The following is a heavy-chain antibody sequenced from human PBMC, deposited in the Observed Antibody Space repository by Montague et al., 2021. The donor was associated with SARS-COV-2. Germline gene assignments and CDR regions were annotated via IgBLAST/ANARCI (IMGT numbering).Heavy chain of an antibody. V-gene: IGHV3-7*03. CDR2: IKQDGSEK. Sequence: SLRLPCAASGFTFSSYWMSWVRQAPGKGLEWVANIKQDGSEKYYVDSVKGRFTISRDNAKNSLYLQMNSLRAEDTAVYYCARESGDTAMVGGMDVWGQGTTVTVSS. CDR3: ARESGDTAMVGGMDV. CDR1: GFTFSSYW. D-gene: IGHD5-18*01. J-gene: IGHJ6*02.